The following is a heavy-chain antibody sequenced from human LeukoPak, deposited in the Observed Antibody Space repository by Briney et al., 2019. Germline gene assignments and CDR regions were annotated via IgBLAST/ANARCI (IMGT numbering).Heavy chain of an antibody. CDR1: GGSISSGEYY. V-gene: IGHV4-30-4*01. CDR3: ARVDGDYTPHVFEI. CDR2: SYYIGTT. J-gene: IGHJ3*02. D-gene: IGHD4-17*01. Sequence: SETLSLTCTVPGGSISSGEYYWSWIRQPPGKGLEWIGYSYYIGTTYYNVSLKSRVTISVDTSKNQFSLNLTSVTAADTAVYYCARVDGDYTPHVFEIWGQGTMITVSS.